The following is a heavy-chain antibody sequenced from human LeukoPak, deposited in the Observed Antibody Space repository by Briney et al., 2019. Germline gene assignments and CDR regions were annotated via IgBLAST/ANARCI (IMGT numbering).Heavy chain of an antibody. CDR1: GYSFTHYW. CDR2: INAGNGNT. Sequence: GESLKISCKGSGYSFTHYWIGWVRQLPGKGLEWMGWINAGNGNTKYSQEFQGRVTITRDTSASTAYMELSSLRSEDMAVYYCARGRKVPPPYSGYDSWYYYYMDVWGKGTTVTVSS. CDR3: ARGRKVPPPYSGYDSWYYYYMDV. D-gene: IGHD5-12*01. V-gene: IGHV1-3*03. J-gene: IGHJ6*03.